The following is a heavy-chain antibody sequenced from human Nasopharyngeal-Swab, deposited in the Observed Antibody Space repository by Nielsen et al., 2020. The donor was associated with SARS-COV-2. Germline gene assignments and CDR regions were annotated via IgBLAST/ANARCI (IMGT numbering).Heavy chain of an antibody. CDR2: IIPIFGTA. CDR3: AREGSNTMGFDY. V-gene: IGHV1-69*13. CDR1: GGTFSSYA. Sequence: SVKVSCKASGGTFSSYAISRVRQAPGQGLEWMGGIIPIFGTANYAQKFQGRVTITADESTSTAYMELSSLRSEDTAVYYCAREGSNTMGFDYWGQGTLVTVSS. J-gene: IGHJ4*02. D-gene: IGHD3-3*01.